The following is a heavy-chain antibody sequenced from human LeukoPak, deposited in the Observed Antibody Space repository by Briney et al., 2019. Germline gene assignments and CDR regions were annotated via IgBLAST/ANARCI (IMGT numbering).Heavy chain of an antibody. CDR1: GGSISSYY. J-gene: IGHJ4*02. D-gene: IGHD6-19*01. Sequence: SETLSLTCTVSGGSISSYYWSWIRQPPGKGLEWIGYIYYSGSTNYNPSLKSRVTISVDTSKNQFSLKLSSVTAADTAVYYCAREPVAGTLGVDYWGQGTLVTVSS. CDR2: IYYSGST. V-gene: IGHV4-59*12. CDR3: AREPVAGTLGVDY.